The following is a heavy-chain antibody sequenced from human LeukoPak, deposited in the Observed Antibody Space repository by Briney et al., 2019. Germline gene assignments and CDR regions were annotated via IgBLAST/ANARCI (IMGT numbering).Heavy chain of an antibody. CDR1: GGSISSYY. Sequence: PSETLSLTCTVSGGSISSYYWSWIRQPAGKGLEWIGRIYTSGSTNYNPSVKSRVTMSVDTSKNQFSLKLSSVTAADTAVYYCARERGERGDTPPYYFDSGGQGTLVTVPS. J-gene: IGHJ4*02. CDR2: IYTSGST. CDR3: ARERGERGDTPPYYFDS. D-gene: IGHD3-16*01. V-gene: IGHV4-4*07.